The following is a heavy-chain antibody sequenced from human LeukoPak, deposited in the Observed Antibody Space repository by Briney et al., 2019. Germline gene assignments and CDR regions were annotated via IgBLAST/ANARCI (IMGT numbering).Heavy chain of an antibody. Sequence: SETLSITCTVSGVSINTYYASWIRQAPGKGLEFIGFIYNGGNTNYNPSLKSRATISFDTSNNQFSLRLTSVTAADTAMYYCAAGPWELDFWGQGTLVTVSS. CDR3: AAGPWELDF. CDR1: GVSINTYY. V-gene: IGHV4-4*09. CDR2: IYNGGNT. D-gene: IGHD1-26*01. J-gene: IGHJ4*02.